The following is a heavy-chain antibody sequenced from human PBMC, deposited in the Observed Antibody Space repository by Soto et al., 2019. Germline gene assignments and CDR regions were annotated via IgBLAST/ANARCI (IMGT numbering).Heavy chain of an antibody. V-gene: IGHV3-74*01. CDR2: INSDGSST. CDR1: GFTFSSYW. J-gene: IGHJ5*02. CDR3: ARTPPPRQQWFGEFKDNWFDP. D-gene: IGHD3-10*01. Sequence: EVQLVESGGGLVQPGGSLRLSCAASGFTFSSYWMHWVRQAPGKGLVWVSRINSDGSSTSYAYSVKGRFTISRDNGKNALNLQMNGLRAEDAAVYYCARTPPPRQQWFGEFKDNWFDPWGQGTLVTVSS.